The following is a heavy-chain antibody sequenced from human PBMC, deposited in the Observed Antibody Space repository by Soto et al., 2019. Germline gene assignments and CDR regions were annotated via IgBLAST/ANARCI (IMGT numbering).Heavy chain of an antibody. J-gene: IGHJ3*02. CDR2: IDPSDSYT. Sequence: PGESLKISCKGSGYGFTSYWISWVRQMPGKGLEWMGRIDPSDSYTNYSPSFQGHVTISADKSISTAYLQWSSLKASDTAMYYCARGRGTMIVGPFSAFDIWGQGTMVTVSS. D-gene: IGHD3-22*01. CDR1: GYGFTSYW. V-gene: IGHV5-10-1*01. CDR3: ARGRGTMIVGPFSAFDI.